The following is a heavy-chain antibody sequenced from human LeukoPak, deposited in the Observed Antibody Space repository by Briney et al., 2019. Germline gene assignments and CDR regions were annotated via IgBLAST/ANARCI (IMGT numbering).Heavy chain of an antibody. CDR3: ARESVVPAAIHFDY. Sequence: GGSLRLSCAASGFTFSSYWMSWVRQAPGKGLEWVANIKQDGSEKYYVDSVKGRFTISRDNAKNSLYLQMNSLRAEDTAVCYCARESVVPAAIHFDYWGQGTLVTVSS. J-gene: IGHJ4*02. V-gene: IGHV3-7*01. D-gene: IGHD2-2*01. CDR1: GFTFSSYW. CDR2: IKQDGSEK.